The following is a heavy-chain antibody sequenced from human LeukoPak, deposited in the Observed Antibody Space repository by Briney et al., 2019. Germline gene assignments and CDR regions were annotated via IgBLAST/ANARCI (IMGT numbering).Heavy chain of an antibody. V-gene: IGHV4-59*01. CDR3: ARDRYFDWYAFDI. J-gene: IGHJ3*02. Sequence: SETLSLTCTVSGGSINTYYWSWIRQPPGKGLEWIGYIYYTGSTNYNPSLKSRVTISVDTSKNQFSLRLSSVTAADTAVYYCARDRYFDWYAFDIWGQGTMVTVSS. CDR2: IYYTGST. CDR1: GGSINTYY. D-gene: IGHD3-9*01.